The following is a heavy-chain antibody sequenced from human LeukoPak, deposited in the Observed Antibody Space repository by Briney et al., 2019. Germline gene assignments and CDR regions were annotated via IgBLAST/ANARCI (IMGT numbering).Heavy chain of an antibody. D-gene: IGHD7-27*01. Sequence: GASLKISSAGSGYSFTNYWICWGRPLPAKGLEWMGIMYPGDSEATYSPSFQGQVTISADKSISTAYLQWSSLKATDTAMYYCARRANWGYYFDYWGEGSLVTVSS. CDR1: GYSFTNYW. CDR2: MYPGDSEA. CDR3: ARRANWGYYFDY. J-gene: IGHJ4*02. V-gene: IGHV5-51*01.